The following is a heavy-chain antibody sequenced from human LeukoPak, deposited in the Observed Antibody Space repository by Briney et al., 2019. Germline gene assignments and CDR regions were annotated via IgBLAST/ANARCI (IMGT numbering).Heavy chain of an antibody. CDR1: GGSISSYY. Sequence: SETLSLTCTVSGGSISSYYWSWIRQPPGKGLEWIGYIYYSGSTSYNPSLKSRVTISVDTSKKQFSLKLSSVTAADTAVYYCARDLLLSSVFDPWGQGTLVTVSS. CDR3: ARDLLLSSVFDP. V-gene: IGHV4-59*12. J-gene: IGHJ5*02. CDR2: IYYSGST. D-gene: IGHD3-10*01.